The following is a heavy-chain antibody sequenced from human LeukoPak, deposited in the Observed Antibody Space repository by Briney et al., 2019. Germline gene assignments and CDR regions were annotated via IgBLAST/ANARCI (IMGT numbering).Heavy chain of an antibody. CDR3: ARGAAAAIYYYYYYMDV. D-gene: IGHD6-13*01. CDR1: GGSFSGYY. CDR2: IYTSGST. J-gene: IGHJ6*03. Sequence: SETLSLTCAVYGGSFSGYYWSWIRQPAGKGLEWIGRIYTSGSTNYNPSLKSRVTISVDTSKNQFSLKLSSVTAADTAVYYCARGAAAAIYYYYYYMDVWGKGTTVTVSS. V-gene: IGHV4-59*10.